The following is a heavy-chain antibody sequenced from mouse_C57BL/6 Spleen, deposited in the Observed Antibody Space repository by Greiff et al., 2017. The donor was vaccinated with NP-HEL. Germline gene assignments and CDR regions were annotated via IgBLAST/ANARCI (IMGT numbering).Heavy chain of an antibody. V-gene: IGHV1-55*01. CDR3: ARIPPYDGYWYFDV. D-gene: IGHD2-3*01. Sequence: QVQLQQSGAELVKPGASVKMSCKASGYTFTSYWITWVKQRPGQGLEWIGDIYPGSGSTNYNEKFKSKATLTVDTSSSTAYMQLSSLTSEDSAVYYCARIPPYDGYWYFDVWGTGTTVTVSS. CDR2: IYPGSGST. J-gene: IGHJ1*03. CDR1: GYTFTSYW.